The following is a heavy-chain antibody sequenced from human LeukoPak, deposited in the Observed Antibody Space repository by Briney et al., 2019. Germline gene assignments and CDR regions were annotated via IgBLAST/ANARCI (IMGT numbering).Heavy chain of an antibody. D-gene: IGHD3-9*01. J-gene: IGHJ4*02. CDR3: ARLARYYDILTGSLDY. CDR1: GVSISSSSYY. CDR2: IYYSGST. V-gene: IGHV4-39*02. Sequence: PSETLSLTCTVSGVSISSSSYYWGWIRQPPGKGLEWIGSIYYSGSTYYNPSLKSRVTISVDTSKNPFSLKPSSVTAADTAVYYCARLARYYDILTGSLDYWGQGTLVTVSS.